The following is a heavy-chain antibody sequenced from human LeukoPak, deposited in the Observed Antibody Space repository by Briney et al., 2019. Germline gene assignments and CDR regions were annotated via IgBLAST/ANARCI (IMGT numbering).Heavy chain of an antibody. D-gene: IGHD3-10*01. Sequence: PSETLSLTCAVSGYSISSGYYWGWIRQPPGKGLEWIGSIYHSGSTYYNPSLKSRVTISVDTSKNQFSLKLSSVTAADTAVYYCAREKAVYGSGSYLFWGRGTLVTVSS. V-gene: IGHV4-38-2*02. CDR1: GYSISSGYY. J-gene: IGHJ4*02. CDR3: AREKAVYGSGSYLF. CDR2: IYHSGST.